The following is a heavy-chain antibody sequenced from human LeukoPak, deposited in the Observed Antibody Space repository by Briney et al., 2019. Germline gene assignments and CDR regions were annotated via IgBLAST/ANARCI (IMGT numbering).Heavy chain of an antibody. CDR3: ARGSMVRGVMSGMDV. D-gene: IGHD3-10*01. J-gene: IGHJ6*02. CDR2: IYYSGST. V-gene: IGHV4-30-4*01. CDR1: GGSISSGDYY. Sequence: SETLSLTCTVSGGSISSGDYYWSWIRQPPGKGLEWIGYIYYSGSTYYNPSLKSRVTISVDTSKNQFSLKLSSVTAADTAVYYCARGSMVRGVMSGMDVWGQGTTVTVSS.